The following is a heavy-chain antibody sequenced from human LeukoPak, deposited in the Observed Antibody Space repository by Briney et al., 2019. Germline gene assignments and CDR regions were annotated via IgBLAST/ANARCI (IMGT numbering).Heavy chain of an antibody. V-gene: IGHV1-46*01. Sequence: ASVKVSCKASGYTFTSYGISWVRQAPGQGLEWMGIINPSGGSTSYAQKFQGRVTMTRDTSTSTVYMELSSLRSEDTAVYYCARANTAMAKYYFDYWGQGTLVTVSS. J-gene: IGHJ4*02. CDR2: INPSGGST. CDR3: ARANTAMAKYYFDY. D-gene: IGHD5-18*01. CDR1: GYTFTSYG.